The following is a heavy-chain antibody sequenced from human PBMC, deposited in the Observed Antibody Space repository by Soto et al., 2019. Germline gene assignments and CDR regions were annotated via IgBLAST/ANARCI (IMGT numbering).Heavy chain of an antibody. CDR3: VSQRTSVLTQAYFDY. CDR2: VYYRGRS. J-gene: IGHJ4*02. Sequence: PSETLSLTCTVSGGSVSNSNYYWGWILQSPGKDLEWIGSVYYRGRSYSKSSVKSRVTISVDTSKNQFSLNLNSVTASDTAVYFCVSQRTSVLTQAYFDYWGPGALVTVSS. D-gene: IGHD2-8*01. V-gene: IGHV4-39*01. CDR1: GGSVSNSNYY.